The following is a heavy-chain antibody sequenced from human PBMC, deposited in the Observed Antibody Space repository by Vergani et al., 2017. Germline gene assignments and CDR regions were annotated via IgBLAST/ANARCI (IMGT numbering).Heavy chain of an antibody. D-gene: IGHD4-17*01. CDR1: GGSISSYY. V-gene: IGHV4-59*01. CDR3: ARGPYGDYEIDY. Sequence: QVQLQESGPGLVKPSETLSLTCTVSGGSISSYYWSWIRQPPGKGLDWIGYIYYSGSTNYNPSLKSRVTISVDTSKNQFSLKLGSVTAADTAVYYCARGPYGDYEIDYWGQGTLVTVSS. CDR2: IYYSGST. J-gene: IGHJ4*02.